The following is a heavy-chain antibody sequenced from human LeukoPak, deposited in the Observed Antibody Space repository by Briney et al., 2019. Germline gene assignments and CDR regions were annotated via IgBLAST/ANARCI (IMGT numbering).Heavy chain of an antibody. J-gene: IGHJ5*02. CDR2: IHPRSGDT. D-gene: IGHD1-26*01. Sequence: ASVNVSCKASGYSFTAFYIHWVRQAPGQGLEWMGWIHPRSGDTRYAQKFQGRVTMTRDTSTSTVYMELSSLTSEDTAVYYCARDHSGSQHWFDPWGQGTLVTVSS. V-gene: IGHV1-2*02. CDR1: GYSFTAFY. CDR3: ARDHSGSQHWFDP.